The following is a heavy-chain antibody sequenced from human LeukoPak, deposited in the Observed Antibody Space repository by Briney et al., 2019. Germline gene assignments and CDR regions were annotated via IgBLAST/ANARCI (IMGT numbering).Heavy chain of an antibody. CDR1: GYTFTSYG. CDR3: ARDSPYGSGSYTIDY. CDR2: INPNSGGT. Sequence: ASVKVSCKASGYTFTSYGISWVRQAPGQGLEWMGWINPNSGGTNYAQKFQGRVTMTRDTSISTAYMELSRLRSDDTAVYYCARDSPYGSGSYTIDYWGQGTLVTVSS. V-gene: IGHV1-2*02. D-gene: IGHD3-10*01. J-gene: IGHJ4*02.